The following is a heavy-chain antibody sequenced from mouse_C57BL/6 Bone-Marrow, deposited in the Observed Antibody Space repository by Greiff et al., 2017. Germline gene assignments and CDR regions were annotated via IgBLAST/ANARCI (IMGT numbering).Heavy chain of an antibody. V-gene: IGHV1-81*01. Sequence: VKLQESGAELARPGASVKLSCKASGYTFTSYGISWVKQRTGQGLEWIGEIYPRSGNTYYNEKFKGKATLTADKSSSTAYMELRSLTSEDSAVYFCARLRVIYYGNYVAYWGQGTLVTVSA. CDR3: ARLRVIYYGNYVAY. D-gene: IGHD2-1*01. CDR1: GYTFTSYG. J-gene: IGHJ3*01. CDR2: IYPRSGNT.